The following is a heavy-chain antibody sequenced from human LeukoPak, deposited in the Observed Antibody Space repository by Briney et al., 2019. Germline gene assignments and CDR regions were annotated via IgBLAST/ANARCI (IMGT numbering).Heavy chain of an antibody. CDR3: ARDHSGGWSYYYYYGMDV. CDR1: GYTFTSYG. V-gene: IGHV1-18*01. D-gene: IGHD6-19*01. CDR2: ISAYNGNT. J-gene: IGHJ6*02. Sequence: GASVKVSCKASGYTFTSYGISWVRQAPGQGLEWMGWISAYNGNTDYAQKLQGRVTMTTDTSTSTAYMELRSLRSDDTAVYYCARDHSGGWSYYYYYGMDVWGQGTTVTVSS.